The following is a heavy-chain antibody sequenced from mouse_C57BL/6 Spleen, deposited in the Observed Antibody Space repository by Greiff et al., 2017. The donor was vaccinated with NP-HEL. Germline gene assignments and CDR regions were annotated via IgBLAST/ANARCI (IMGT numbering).Heavy chain of an antibody. CDR1: GYTFTSYW. D-gene: IGHD1-1*01. J-gene: IGHJ4*01. CDR2: IDPSDSYT. Sequence: QVQLQQSGAELVKPGASVKLSCKASGYTFTSYWMQWVKQRPGQGLEWIGEIDPSDSYTNYNQKFKGKATLTVDTSSSTAYMQLSSLTSEDSAVYYCARSVYGSSYGYAMDYWGQGTSVTVSS. CDR3: ARSVYGSSYGYAMDY. V-gene: IGHV1-50*01.